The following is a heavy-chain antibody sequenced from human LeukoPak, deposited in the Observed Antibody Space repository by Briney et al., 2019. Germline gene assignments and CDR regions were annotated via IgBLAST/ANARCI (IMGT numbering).Heavy chain of an antibody. CDR3: ARDYANYYGSYYYYYGMDV. CDR1: GGSISSGGYY. D-gene: IGHD3-10*01. CDR2: IYYSGST. Sequence: SQTLSLTCTVSGGSISSGGYYWSWIRQQPGKGLGWIGYIYYSGSTYYNPSLKSRVTISVDTSKNQFSLKLSSVTAADTAVYYCARDYANYYGSYYYYYGMDVWGQGTTVTVSS. J-gene: IGHJ6*02. V-gene: IGHV4-31*03.